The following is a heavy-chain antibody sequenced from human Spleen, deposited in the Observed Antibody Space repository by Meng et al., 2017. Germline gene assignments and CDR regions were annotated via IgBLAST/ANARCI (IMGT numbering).Heavy chain of an antibody. CDR1: GYTVISLT. D-gene: IGHD2-2*01. CDR3: AREYCSGSSCYLGYDY. J-gene: IGHJ4*01. V-gene: IGHV1-3*01. Sequence: QVRRGESRSEVQKSGAHVTVSCKASGYTVISLTMLWVRQAPGKGFEWIGWINAGNGDTKFSLKFQGRVTITRDTSATKAYMELNSLRSEDTAVYYCAREYCSGSSCYLGYDYWGQGTLVTVSS. CDR2: INAGNGDT.